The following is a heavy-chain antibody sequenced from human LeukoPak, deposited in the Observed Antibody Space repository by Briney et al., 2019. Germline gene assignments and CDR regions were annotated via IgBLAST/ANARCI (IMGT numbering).Heavy chain of an antibody. J-gene: IGHJ4*02. CDR3: ARDRRSSVDY. CDR1: GFTFSSYG. CDR2: ISYDGSNK. V-gene: IGHV3-30*03. Sequence: GGSLRLSCAASGFTFSSYGMHWVRQAPGKGLEWVAVISYDGSNKYYADSVKGRFTISKDSSKNTLQMNSLRAEDTAVYYCARDRRSSVDYWGQGTLVTVSS. D-gene: IGHD6-6*01.